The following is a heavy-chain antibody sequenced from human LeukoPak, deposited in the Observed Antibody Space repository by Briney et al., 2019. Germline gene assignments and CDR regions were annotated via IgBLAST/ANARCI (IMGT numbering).Heavy chain of an antibody. CDR3: ARRGYSSSWYPYFDY. V-gene: IGHV1-46*01. CDR2: INTSGVSP. J-gene: IGHJ4*02. CDR1: GYTFTSYY. Sequence: APVKVSCKASGYTFTSYYMHWVRQAPGQGLKWMGIINTSGVSPTSAQKFQGRVTVTIDTSTSTVYMELSSVRSEDTAMYYCARRGYSSSWYPYFDYWGQGTLVTVS. D-gene: IGHD6-13*01.